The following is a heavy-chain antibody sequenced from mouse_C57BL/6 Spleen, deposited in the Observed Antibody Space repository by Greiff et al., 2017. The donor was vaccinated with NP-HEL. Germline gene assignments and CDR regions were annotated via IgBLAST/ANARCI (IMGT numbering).Heavy chain of an antibody. Sequence: VQLQQPGAELVKPGASVKMSCKASGYTFTSYWITWVKQRPGQGLEWIGDIYPGSGSTNYNEKFKSKATLTVDTSSSTAYMQLSSLTSEDSAVYYCARGGVTTVVAPDYYAMDYWGQGTSVTVSS. V-gene: IGHV1-55*01. J-gene: IGHJ4*01. CDR2: IYPGSGST. CDR3: ARGGVTTVVAPDYYAMDY. D-gene: IGHD1-1*01. CDR1: GYTFTSYW.